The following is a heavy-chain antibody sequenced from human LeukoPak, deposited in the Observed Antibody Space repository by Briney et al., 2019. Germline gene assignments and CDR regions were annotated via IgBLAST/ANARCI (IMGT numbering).Heavy chain of an antibody. J-gene: IGHJ4*02. CDR2: IYYSGST. CDR1: GGSISSSSYY. Sequence: SETLSLTCTVSGGSISSSSYYWGWIRQPPGKGLEWIGSIYYSGSTYYNPSLKGRVTISADTSKNQFSLKLSSVTAADTAVYYCAADNYGDYIYWGQGTLVTVSS. CDR3: AADNYGDYIY. D-gene: IGHD4-17*01. V-gene: IGHV4-39*01.